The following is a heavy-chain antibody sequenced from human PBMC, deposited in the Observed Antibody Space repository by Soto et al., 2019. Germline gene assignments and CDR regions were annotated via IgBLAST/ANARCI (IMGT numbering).Heavy chain of an antibody. CDR3: ARGRSHEWELLVQYFDY. CDR1: GGSVSNSY. V-gene: IGHV4-59*02. J-gene: IGHJ4*02. D-gene: IGHD1-26*01. Sequence: SETLSLTCTVSGGSVSNSYWGWIRQPPGKGLEWVAYVYYSGSTNYNPSLGSRVTISVDKSKNQFSLKMTPVTGADTAVYYCARGRSHEWELLVQYFDYWGQGTLVTVSS. CDR2: VYYSGST.